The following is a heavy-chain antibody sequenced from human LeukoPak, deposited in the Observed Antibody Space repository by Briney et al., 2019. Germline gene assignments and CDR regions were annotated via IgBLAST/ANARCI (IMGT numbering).Heavy chain of an antibody. Sequence: PGGSLRLSCAASGFSFSIYGMSWVRQAPGKGLEWVSGINWNGGSRGYADSVKGRFTISRDNAKNSLYLQMNSLRAEDTALYYCARDPGIVGATFDYWGQGTLVTVSS. CDR1: GFSFSIYG. J-gene: IGHJ4*02. D-gene: IGHD1-26*01. CDR2: INWNGGSR. V-gene: IGHV3-20*04. CDR3: ARDPGIVGATFDY.